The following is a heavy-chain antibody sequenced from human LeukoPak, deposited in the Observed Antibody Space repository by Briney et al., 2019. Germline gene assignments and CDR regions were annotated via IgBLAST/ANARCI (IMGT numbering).Heavy chain of an antibody. CDR3: ARINRGGVSGYPFDY. CDR1: GFSLSTSGMC. J-gene: IGHJ4*02. V-gene: IGHV2-70*11. Sequence: SGPTLVNPTQTLTLTCTFSGFSLSTSGMCVSWIRQPPGKALEWLARIDWDDDKYYSTSLKTRLTISKDTSKNQVVLTMTNMDPADTATYYCARINRGGVSGYPFDYWGQGTLVTVSS. CDR2: IDWDDDK. D-gene: IGHD3-22*01.